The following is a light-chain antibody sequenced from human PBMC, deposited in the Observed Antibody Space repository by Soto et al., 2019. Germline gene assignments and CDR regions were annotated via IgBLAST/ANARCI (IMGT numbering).Light chain of an antibody. CDR2: GAS. CDR1: QSVGSN. J-gene: IGKJ4*01. Sequence: EIVMTQSPATLSVSPGERVTLSCRASQSVGSNLAWYQHKPGQAPRLLIYGASTRATGIPARFSGSGSGTEFTLTISSLQSEDFVVYYCQQYDNWPPLTFGGGTKVEIK. V-gene: IGKV3-15*01. CDR3: QQYDNWPPLT.